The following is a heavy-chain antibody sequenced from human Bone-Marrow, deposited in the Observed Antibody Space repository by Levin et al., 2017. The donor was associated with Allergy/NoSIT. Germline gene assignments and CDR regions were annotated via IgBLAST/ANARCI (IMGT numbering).Heavy chain of an antibody. CDR3: AKEAAPGDYFDS. CDR1: GFTYSTSA. V-gene: IGHV3-23*01. J-gene: IGHJ4*02. Sequence: GGSLRLSCAASGFTYSTSALSWVRLGPGKGLEWVSAISYDSLRTYYAESVKGRFTISRDNSKSTLYLQMNSLRAEDTAVYYCAKEAAPGDYFDSWGQGTLVTVSS. CDR2: ISYDSLRT. D-gene: IGHD3-10*01.